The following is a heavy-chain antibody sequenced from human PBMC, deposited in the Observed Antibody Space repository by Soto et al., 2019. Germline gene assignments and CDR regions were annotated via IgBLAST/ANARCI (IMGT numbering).Heavy chain of an antibody. CDR2: IYYSGST. D-gene: IGHD3-22*01. CDR1: GGSISTGGYY. Sequence: SETLSLTCTVSGGSISTGGYYWSWIRQHPGKGLEWIGYIYYSGSTYYNPSLESRVTISIDTSKKQFSLKLNSVTAADTAVYYCARVGPWVPYYYDSSPYTFENWFDPWGQGTLVTVSS. CDR3: ARVGPWVPYYYDSSPYTFENWFDP. J-gene: IGHJ5*02. V-gene: IGHV4-31*03.